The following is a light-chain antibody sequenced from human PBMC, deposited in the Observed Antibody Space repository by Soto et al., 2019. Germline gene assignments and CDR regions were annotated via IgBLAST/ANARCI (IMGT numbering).Light chain of an antibody. Sequence: EIVLTQSPATLSLSPGERATLSCRASQSVGSYFAWYQQKPGQAPRLLIYDASNRATGIPARFSGSGSGTYFTLAISSLEPDDFAVYYCQQRGNWPGTFGQGTRVDIK. CDR1: QSVGSY. CDR3: QQRGNWPGT. J-gene: IGKJ1*01. V-gene: IGKV3-11*01. CDR2: DAS.